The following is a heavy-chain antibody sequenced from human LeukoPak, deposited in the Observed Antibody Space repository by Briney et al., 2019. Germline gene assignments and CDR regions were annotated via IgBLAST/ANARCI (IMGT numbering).Heavy chain of an antibody. V-gene: IGHV1-18*01. Sequence: ASVKVSCKASGYTFTSYGISWVRQAPGQGLEWMGWISAYNGNTNYAQKLQGRVTMTTDTSTSTAYMELRSLRSDDTAVYYCARDVVVVPAVTTRGDAFDIWGQGTMVTASS. CDR3: ARDVVVVPAVTTRGDAFDI. J-gene: IGHJ3*02. D-gene: IGHD2-2*01. CDR1: GYTFTSYG. CDR2: ISAYNGNT.